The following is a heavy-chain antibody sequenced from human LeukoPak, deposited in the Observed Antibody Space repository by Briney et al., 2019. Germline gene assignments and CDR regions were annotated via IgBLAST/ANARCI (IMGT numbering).Heavy chain of an antibody. J-gene: IGHJ4*02. CDR2: ISSSSSYI. CDR1: GFTFSSYS. V-gene: IGHV3-21*01. Sequence: GESLRLSCAASGFTFSSYSMNWVRQAPGKGLEWVSSISSSSSYIYYADSVKGRFTISRDNAKNSLYLQMNSLRAEDTAVYYCASPMVPAAIWPFDYWGQGTLVTVSS. D-gene: IGHD2-2*01. CDR3: ASPMVPAAIWPFDY.